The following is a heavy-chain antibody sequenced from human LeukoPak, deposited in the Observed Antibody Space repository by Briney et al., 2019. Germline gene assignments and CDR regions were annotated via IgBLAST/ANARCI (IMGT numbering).Heavy chain of an antibody. D-gene: IGHD3-22*01. CDR1: GFTFSSYA. V-gene: IGHV3-23*01. CDR2: ISGSGGST. J-gene: IGHJ4*02. Sequence: PGGSLRLSCAASGFTFSSYAMSWVRQAPGKGLEWVSAISGSGGSTYYADSVKGRFTISRDNSKNTLYLQMNSLRAEDTAVYYCAKDPHYDDSSGYSLDYWGQGTLVTVSS. CDR3: AKDPHYDDSSGYSLDY.